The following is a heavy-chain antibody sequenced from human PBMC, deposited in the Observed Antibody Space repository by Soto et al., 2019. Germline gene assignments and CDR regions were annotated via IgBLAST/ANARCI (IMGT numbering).Heavy chain of an antibody. D-gene: IGHD6-19*01. Sequence: PGGSLRLSCAASGFTFSSYAMSWVRQAPGKGLEWVSAISGSGGSTYYADSVKGRFTISRDNSKNTLYLQMNSLRAEDTAVYYCAKRLPGGRVAAPNQHFEHWGQGTLVTVSS. J-gene: IGHJ4*02. CDR3: AKRLPGGRVAAPNQHFEH. CDR2: ISGSGGST. CDR1: GFTFSSYA. V-gene: IGHV3-23*01.